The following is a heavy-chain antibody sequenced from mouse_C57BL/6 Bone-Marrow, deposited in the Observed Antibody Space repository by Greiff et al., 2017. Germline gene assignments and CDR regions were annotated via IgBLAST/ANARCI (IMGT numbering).Heavy chain of an antibody. V-gene: IGHV1-64*01. CDR1: GYTFTSYW. CDR2: IHPNSGST. J-gene: IGHJ2*01. D-gene: IGHD1-1*01. CDR3: ARDPITTVVATDY. Sequence: VKLQQPGAELVKPGASVKLSCRASGYTFTSYWMHWVKQRPGQGLEWIGMIHPNSGSTNYNEKFKSKATLTVDKSSSTAYMQLISLTSEDSAVYYFARDPITTVVATDYWGQGTTLTVSS.